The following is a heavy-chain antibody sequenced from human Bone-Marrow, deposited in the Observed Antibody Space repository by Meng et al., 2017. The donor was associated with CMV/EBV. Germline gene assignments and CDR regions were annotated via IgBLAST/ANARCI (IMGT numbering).Heavy chain of an antibody. J-gene: IGHJ5*02. CDR2: IKNKDRGGTV. CDR3: ARDPAYGGKEGDNWFDP. Sequence: GESLKISCRPSGFNFGDYVMSWVRQAPGKGLEWVGYIKNKDRGGTVEYAASVKGRFTISRDDSKGIGYLQMNNLKTEDTGVYYCARDPAYGGKEGDNWFDPWGQGTLVTVSS. D-gene: IGHD4-23*01. V-gene: IGHV3-49*04. CDR1: GFNFGDYV.